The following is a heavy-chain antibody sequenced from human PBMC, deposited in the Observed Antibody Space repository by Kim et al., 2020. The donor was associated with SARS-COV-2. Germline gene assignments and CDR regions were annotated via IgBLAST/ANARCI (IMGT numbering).Heavy chain of an antibody. CDR2: INPSGGST. V-gene: IGHV1-46*01. CDR1: GYTFTSYY. J-gene: IGHJ4*02. CDR3: ARKNTMIVVDGPDYFDY. Sequence: ASVKVSCKASGYTFTSYYMHWVRQAPGQGLEWMGIINPSGGSTSYAQKFQGRVTMTRDTSTSTVYMELSSLRSEDTAVYYCARKNTMIVVDGPDYFDYWGQGTLVTVSS. D-gene: IGHD3-22*01.